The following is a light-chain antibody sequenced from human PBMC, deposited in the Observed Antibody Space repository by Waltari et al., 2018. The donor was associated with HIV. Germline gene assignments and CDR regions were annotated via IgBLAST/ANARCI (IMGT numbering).Light chain of an antibody. Sequence: DVQMTQSPSSLSASVVDRVPITCRASQGISDHLAWYQQRPGRVPQLLIYGETTLQSGVPSRFSGSGSGRDFTLTISSLQPEDAATYYCQKYNSAPWTFGQGTKLEIK. CDR1: QGISDH. CDR3: QKYNSAPWT. V-gene: IGKV1-27*01. CDR2: GET. J-gene: IGKJ1*01.